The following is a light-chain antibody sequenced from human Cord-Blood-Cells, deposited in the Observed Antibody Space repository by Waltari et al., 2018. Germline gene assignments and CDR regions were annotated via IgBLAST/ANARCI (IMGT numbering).Light chain of an antibody. Sequence: DIQMTQVPSSLSASVGARVPITSRASQAISNYLAWYQQKPGKVPKLLIYAASTLQAGVPSRFSGSGSGTDFTLTISSLQPEDVATYYCQKYNSAPYSFGQGTKLEIK. V-gene: IGKV1-27*01. CDR3: QKYNSAPYS. CDR1: QAISNY. CDR2: AAS. J-gene: IGKJ2*03.